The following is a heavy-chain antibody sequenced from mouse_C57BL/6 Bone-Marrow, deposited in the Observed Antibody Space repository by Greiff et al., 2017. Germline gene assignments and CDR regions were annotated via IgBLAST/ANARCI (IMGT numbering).Heavy chain of an antibody. D-gene: IGHD2-13*01. J-gene: IGHJ2*01. Sequence: EVHLVESEGGLVQPGSSMKLSCTASGFTFSDYYMAWVRQVTEQGLEWVANINYDGSSTYYLDSLKSRFIISRDNAKNILYLQMGSLKSEDTATYYLSRDRSCDAFFDFWGQGTTRTGSS. V-gene: IGHV5-16*01. CDR2: INYDGSST. CDR1: GFTFSDYY. CDR3: SRDRSCDAFFDF.